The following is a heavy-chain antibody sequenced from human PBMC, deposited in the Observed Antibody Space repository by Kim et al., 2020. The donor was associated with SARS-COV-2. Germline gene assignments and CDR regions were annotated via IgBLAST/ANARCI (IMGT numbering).Heavy chain of an antibody. CDR1: GFTVSSNY. J-gene: IGHJ4*02. D-gene: IGHD5-12*01. CDR3: AREGVGGYEYFDY. CDR2: IYTGGNT. Sequence: GGSLRLSCAASGFTVSSNYMSWIRQAPGKGLEWVAIIYTGGNTYYSASVKDRFTISRDKSKNTLFLQMNNLRGEDTALYFCAREGVGGYEYFDYWGQGTQVTVSS. V-gene: IGHV3-66*01.